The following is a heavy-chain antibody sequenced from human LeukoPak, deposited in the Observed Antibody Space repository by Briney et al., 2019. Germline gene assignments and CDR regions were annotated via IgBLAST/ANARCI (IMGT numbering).Heavy chain of an antibody. Sequence: QTGGSLRLSCAASGFTFSSYAMSWVRQAPGKGLEWVSAISGSGGSTYYADSVKGRFTISRDNSKNTLYLQMNSLRAEDTAVYYCAKFLLFDGHCSSTSCPDYWGQGTLVTVSS. J-gene: IGHJ4*02. CDR2: ISGSGGST. D-gene: IGHD2-2*01. CDR1: GFTFSSYA. CDR3: AKFLLFDGHCSSTSCPDY. V-gene: IGHV3-23*01.